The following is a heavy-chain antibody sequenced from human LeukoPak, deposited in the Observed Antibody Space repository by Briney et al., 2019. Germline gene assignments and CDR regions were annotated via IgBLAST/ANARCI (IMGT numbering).Heavy chain of an antibody. Sequence: SETLSLTCAVYGGSFSGYYWSWIRQPPGKGLEWIGCIYYSGSTNYHPSLKSRVTISVDTSKNQFSLKLSSVTAADTAVYYCARHYPPFFATTLFDYWGQGTLVTVSS. CDR2: IYYSGST. D-gene: IGHD1-1*01. CDR1: GGSFSGYY. J-gene: IGHJ4*02. CDR3: ARHYPPFFATTLFDY. V-gene: IGHV4-59*08.